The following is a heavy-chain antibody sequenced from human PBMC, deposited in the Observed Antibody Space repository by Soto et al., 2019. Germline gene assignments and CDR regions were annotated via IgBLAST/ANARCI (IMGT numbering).Heavy chain of an antibody. CDR3: ARGKVRGATGYYFDY. CDR1: GYTFTSYA. CDR2: INAGNGNT. D-gene: IGHD1-26*01. Sequence: ASVKVSWKASGYTFTSYAMHWVRQAPGQRLEWMGWINAGNGNTKYSQKFQGRVTITRDTSASTAYMELSSLRSEDTAVYYCARGKVRGATGYYFDYWGQGTLVTVSS. J-gene: IGHJ4*02. V-gene: IGHV1-3*01.